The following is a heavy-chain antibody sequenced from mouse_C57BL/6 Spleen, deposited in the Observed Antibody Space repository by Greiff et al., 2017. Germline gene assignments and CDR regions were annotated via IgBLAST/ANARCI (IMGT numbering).Heavy chain of an antibody. CDR2: IYPGSGST. V-gene: IGHV1-55*01. D-gene: IGHD6-1*01. CDR3: ARWPRGYARDY. CDR1: GYTFTSYW. Sequence: VQLQQPGAELVKPGASVQMSCKASGYTFTSYWITWVKQRPGQGLEWIGDIYPGSGSTNYNETFKSKATLTVDTSSSTAYMQLSSLTSEDSAVYYCARWPRGYARDYWGQGTSVTVSS. J-gene: IGHJ4*01.